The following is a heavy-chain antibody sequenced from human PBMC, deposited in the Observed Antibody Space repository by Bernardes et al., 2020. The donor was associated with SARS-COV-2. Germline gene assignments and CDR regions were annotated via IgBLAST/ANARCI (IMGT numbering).Heavy chain of an antibody. CDR3: VKEGGDYGDYGWYGEAFDI. J-gene: IGHJ3*02. CDR2: LSGSGGAT. D-gene: IGHD4-17*01. CDR1: GFFFRDFA. Sequence: GGSLRLYCAASGFFFRDFAMNWVRQAPGKGLEWVSSLSGSGGATDYADSVKGRFTISRDNSENTLDLLMNNLRAEDSALYYCVKEGGDYGDYGWYGEAFDIWGQGIMVTVSS. V-gene: IGHV3-23*01.